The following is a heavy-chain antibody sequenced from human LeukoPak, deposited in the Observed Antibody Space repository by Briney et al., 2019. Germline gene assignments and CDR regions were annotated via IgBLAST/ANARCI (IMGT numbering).Heavy chain of an antibody. D-gene: IGHD3-3*01. V-gene: IGHV1-8*03. CDR1: GYTFTSYD. Sequence: ASVKVSCKASGYTFTSYDINWVRQATGQGLEWMGWMNPNSGSTGYAQKFQGRVTITRNTSISTAYMELSSLRSEDTAVYYCARGTYYDFWSGPPFNYWGQGTLVTVSS. CDR2: MNPNSGST. J-gene: IGHJ4*02. CDR3: ARGTYYDFWSGPPFNY.